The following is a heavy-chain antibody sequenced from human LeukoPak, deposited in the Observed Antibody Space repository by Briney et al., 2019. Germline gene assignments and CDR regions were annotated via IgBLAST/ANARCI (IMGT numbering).Heavy chain of an antibody. CDR1: GGSISSYY. D-gene: IGHD2-2*01. J-gene: IGHJ1*01. CDR2: IYYSGST. Sequence: SETLSLTGTVSGGSISSYYWSWIRQPPGKGLEWIGYIYYSGSTNYNPSLKSRVAISVDTSKNQFSLKLDSVTAADTAVYYCARGYCSSTICFQYFHHWGQGTLVTVSS. CDR3: ARGYCSSTICFQYFHH. V-gene: IGHV4-59*01.